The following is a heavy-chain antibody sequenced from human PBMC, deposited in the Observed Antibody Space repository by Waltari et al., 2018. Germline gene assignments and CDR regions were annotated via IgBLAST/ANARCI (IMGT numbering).Heavy chain of an antibody. CDR3: AKGPYYDSTGYYPSRYFDY. CDR1: GFTFSNYA. CDR2: ISGSGSST. V-gene: IGHV3-23*01. J-gene: IGHJ4*02. Sequence: EVQLLESGGGLVQPGGSLRLSCAASGFTFSNYAMSWVRQAPGKGLKWVLAISGSGSSTYYADSVKGRFTISRDNSKNTLYLQMNSLRAEDTAVYYCAKGPYYDSTGYYPSRYFDYWGQGTLVTVSS. D-gene: IGHD3-22*01.